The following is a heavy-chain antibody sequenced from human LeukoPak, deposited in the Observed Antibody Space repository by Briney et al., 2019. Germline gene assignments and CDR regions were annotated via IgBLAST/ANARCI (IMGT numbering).Heavy chain of an antibody. CDR2: IYYSGST. CDR3: ASLGLYYYASSGYNNWFDP. CDR1: GGSISSYY. Sequence: SETLSLTCTVSGGSISSYYWSWIRQPPGKGLEWIGYIYYSGSTNYNPSLKSRVTISVDTSKNQFSLQLSSVTAADTAVYYCASLGLYYYASSGYNNWFDPWGQGTLVTVSS. D-gene: IGHD3-22*01. V-gene: IGHV4-59*01. J-gene: IGHJ5*02.